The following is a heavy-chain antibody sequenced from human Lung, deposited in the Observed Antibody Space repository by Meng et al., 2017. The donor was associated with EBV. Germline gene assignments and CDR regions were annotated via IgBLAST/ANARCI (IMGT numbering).Heavy chain of an antibody. D-gene: IGHD1-14*01. CDR1: GGSFSPHT. CDR3: ARGRRNEPLFDY. Sequence: QVQLVQSGAEVKKPGSSVKVACKTSGGSFSPHTFSWVRQAPGQGLEWMGGLIAVFDKTKAAPRFQDRVTFTADESTSTAYMELSSLTFDDTAVYFCARGRRNEPLFDYWGQAPWSPSPQ. CDR2: LIAVFDKT. J-gene: IGHJ4*01. V-gene: IGHV1-69*13.